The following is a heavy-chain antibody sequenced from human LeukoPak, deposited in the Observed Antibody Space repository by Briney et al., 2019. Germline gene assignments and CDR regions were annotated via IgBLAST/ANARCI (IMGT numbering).Heavy chain of an antibody. D-gene: IGHD1-26*01. CDR2: IYYNGNT. Sequence: PSETLSLTCTVSGASLNNYYWSWIRQPPGKGLDWIGYIYYNGNTEYNTSLKGRVTVSVDTSKNQFSLKLSSVTAADTAVYYCARVALRKVGRDNQPSLYNWFDAWGQGVLVTVSS. J-gene: IGHJ5*02. V-gene: IGHV4-59*08. CDR3: ARVALRKVGRDNQPSLYNWFDA. CDR1: GASLNNYY.